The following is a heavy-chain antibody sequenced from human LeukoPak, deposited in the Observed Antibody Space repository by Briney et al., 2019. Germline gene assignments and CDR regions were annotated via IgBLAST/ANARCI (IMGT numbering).Heavy chain of an antibody. Sequence: SGPTLVNPKQTLTLNCTLCGVSLSTSGGGVGWIRQTPGKALEWLAVIYWDDDKRYSPSLKSRLTITKDTSKNQVVLTMTNMYPVDTATYYCAHSQSRGWPPYYFDSWGQGTLVSVSS. D-gene: IGHD6-19*01. J-gene: IGHJ4*02. V-gene: IGHV2-5*02. CDR2: IYWDDDK. CDR3: AHSQSRGWPPYYFDS. CDR1: GVSLSTSGGG.